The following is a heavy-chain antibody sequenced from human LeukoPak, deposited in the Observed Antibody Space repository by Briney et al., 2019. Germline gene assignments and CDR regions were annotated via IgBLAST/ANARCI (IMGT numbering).Heavy chain of an antibody. D-gene: IGHD7-27*01. V-gene: IGHV4-4*07. CDR2: IYTSGST. J-gene: IGHJ4*02. CDR3: AGEWGSADF. CDR1: GGSINNYY. Sequence: SETVSLTCSVSGGSINNYYWSWLRQSAGKGLEWIGRIYTSGSTDYNPSLKSRVTISVDTSKNQFSLKLSSVTAADTAVYYCAGEWGSADFWGQGTLVTVSS.